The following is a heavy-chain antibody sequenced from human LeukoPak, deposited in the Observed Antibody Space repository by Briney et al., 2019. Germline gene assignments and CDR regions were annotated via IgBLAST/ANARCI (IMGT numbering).Heavy chain of an antibody. CDR1: GFIFSSYW. J-gene: IGHJ3*02. Sequence: PGGSLRLSCAASGFIFSSYWMHWVRHAPGKGLAWVSRINTGGSSTSYADSVKGRFTISRDNAKNTLYLQMNSPRAEDTAVYYCAKSPIDYDILTGYYNFDAFDIWGQGTMVTVSS. D-gene: IGHD3-9*01. CDR2: INTGGSST. V-gene: IGHV3-74*01. CDR3: AKSPIDYDILTGYYNFDAFDI.